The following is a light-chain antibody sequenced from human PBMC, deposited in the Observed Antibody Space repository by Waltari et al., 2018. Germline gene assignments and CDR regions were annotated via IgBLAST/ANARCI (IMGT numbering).Light chain of an antibody. J-gene: IGKJ2*03. V-gene: IGKV1D-16*01. CDR2: AAS. CDR3: QQYDNLPYS. Sequence: DIQMTQSPSSLSASVGDKVTITCHASQGISGWLAWYQQKPGKAPQPLISAASTLQSGVPSRFSGSGSGTDYTLTISSLQPEDFATYYCQQYDNLPYSFGQGTKVEIK. CDR1: QGISGW.